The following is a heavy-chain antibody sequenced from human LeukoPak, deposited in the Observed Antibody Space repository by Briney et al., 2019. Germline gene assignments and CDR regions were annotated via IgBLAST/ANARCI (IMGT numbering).Heavy chain of an antibody. CDR3: ARDVPYFYGMDV. CDR2: ISSSGSTI. Sequence: TSGGSLRLSSAASGFTFSDYYMSWIRQAPGKGLEWVSYISSSGSTIYYADSVKGRFTISRDNAKNSLYLQMNSLRAEDTAVYYCARDVPYFYGMDVWGQGTTVTVSS. V-gene: IGHV3-11*01. CDR1: GFTFSDYY. J-gene: IGHJ6*02.